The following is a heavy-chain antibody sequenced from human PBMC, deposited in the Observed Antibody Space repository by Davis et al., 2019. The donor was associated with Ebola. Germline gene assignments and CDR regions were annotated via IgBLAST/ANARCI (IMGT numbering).Heavy chain of an antibody. Sequence: GESLKISCAASGFTFSSYAMHWVRQAPGKGLEWVAVISYDGSNKYYADSVKGRFTISRDNSKNTLYLQMNSLRAEDTAVYYCAKATTTVTTYYFDYWGQGTLVTVSS. CDR3: AKATTTVTTYYFDY. CDR1: GFTFSSYA. V-gene: IGHV3-30-3*01. D-gene: IGHD4-17*01. J-gene: IGHJ4*02. CDR2: ISYDGSNK.